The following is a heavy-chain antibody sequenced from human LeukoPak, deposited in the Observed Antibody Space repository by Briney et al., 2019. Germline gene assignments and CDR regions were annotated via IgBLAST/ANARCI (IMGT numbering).Heavy chain of an antibody. J-gene: IGHJ3*02. D-gene: IGHD2-2*01. Sequence: SETLSLTCTVSGGSITSSSHYWGWIRQPPGKGLEWIGSIYYSGDTYYNPSLESRVTISVDTSKSQFSLRLSSVTAADTAVYYCARHGNIVVLPDATKAFDIWGQGTMVTVSS. V-gene: IGHV4-39*01. CDR1: GGSITSSSHY. CDR2: IYYSGDT. CDR3: ARHGNIVVLPDATKAFDI.